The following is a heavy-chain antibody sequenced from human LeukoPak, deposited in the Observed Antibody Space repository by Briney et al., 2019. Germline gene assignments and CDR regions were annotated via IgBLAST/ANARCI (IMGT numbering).Heavy chain of an antibody. D-gene: IGHD3-22*01. V-gene: IGHV1-18*04. Sequence: ASVKVSCKASGNTFTGYYMHWVRQAPGQGLEWMGWISAYNGNTNYEQKLQGRVTMTTDTSTSTAYMELRSLRSDDTAVYYCARDSTYYYDSSGTQARKFDYWGQGTLVTVSS. J-gene: IGHJ4*02. CDR2: ISAYNGNT. CDR3: ARDSTYYYDSSGTQARKFDY. CDR1: GNTFTGYY.